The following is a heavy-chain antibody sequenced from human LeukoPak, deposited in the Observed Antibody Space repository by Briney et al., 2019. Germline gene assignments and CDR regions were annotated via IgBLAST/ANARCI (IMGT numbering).Heavy chain of an antibody. J-gene: IGHJ4*02. Sequence: GGPLRLSCAASGFTFDDYAMHWVRQAPGKGLEWVSGISWNSDDIGYADSVKGRFTITRDNAKNSLYLQMNSLRPEDTALYYCTKDRIGKNHGDYDSIDYWGQGTLVTVSS. CDR1: GFTFDDYA. CDR3: TKDRIGKNHGDYDSIDY. V-gene: IGHV3-9*01. CDR2: ISWNSDDI. D-gene: IGHD4-17*01.